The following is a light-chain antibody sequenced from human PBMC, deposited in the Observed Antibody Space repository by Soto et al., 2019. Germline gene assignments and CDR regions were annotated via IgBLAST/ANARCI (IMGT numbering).Light chain of an antibody. CDR3: SSYTIRTTWV. CDR2: EVS. Sequence: QSVLTQPASVSGSPGQSITISCTGTSSDVGSYKYVSWYQQHPGKAPKLMIYEVSNRPSGVSDRFSGSKSGNTASLTISGLQAEDEADYYCSSYTIRTTWVFGGGTQLTVL. V-gene: IGLV2-14*01. CDR1: SSDVGSYKY. J-gene: IGLJ3*02.